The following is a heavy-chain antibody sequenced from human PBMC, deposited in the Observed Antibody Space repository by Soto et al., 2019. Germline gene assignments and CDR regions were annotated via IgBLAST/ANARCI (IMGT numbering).Heavy chain of an antibody. J-gene: IGHJ6*02. D-gene: IGHD2-8*01. CDR1: QYTFTSYY. V-gene: IGHV1-18*04. CDR3: ASIMEAFYGMDV. Sequence: GASVKVSCKASQYTFTSYYIHWVRQAPGQGLEWMGWISAYNGNTNYAQKLQGRVTMTTDTSTSTAYMELRSLRSDDTAVYYCASIMEAFYGMDVWGQGTTVTVSS. CDR2: ISAYNGNT.